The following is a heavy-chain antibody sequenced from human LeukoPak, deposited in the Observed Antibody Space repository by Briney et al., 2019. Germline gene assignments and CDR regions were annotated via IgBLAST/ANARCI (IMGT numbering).Heavy chain of an antibody. J-gene: IGHJ4*02. V-gene: IGHV4-34*01. D-gene: IGHD3-22*01. CDR3: AREPHYYDSSGYYLY. Sequence: SETLSLTCAVYGGSFSGYYWSWIRQPPGKGLEWIGEINHSGSTNYNPSLKSRVTISVDTSKNQFSLKLSSVTAADTAVYYCAREPHYYDSSGYYLYWGQGTLVTVSS. CDR1: GGSFSGYY. CDR2: INHSGST.